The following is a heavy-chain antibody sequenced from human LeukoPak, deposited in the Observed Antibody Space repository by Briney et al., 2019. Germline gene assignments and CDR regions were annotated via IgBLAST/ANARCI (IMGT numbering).Heavy chain of an antibody. D-gene: IGHD3-3*01. Sequence: PGGSLRLSCAASGFTFSSCAMSWVRQAPGKGLEWVSSISGSGATTYSADSVRGRFTISRDNSKNTLYLQMSSLRAEDTAIYYCANSVGFWSGYPFDYWGQGTLVTVSS. CDR3: ANSVGFWSGYPFDY. CDR2: ISGSGATT. CDR1: GFTFSSCA. J-gene: IGHJ4*02. V-gene: IGHV3-23*01.